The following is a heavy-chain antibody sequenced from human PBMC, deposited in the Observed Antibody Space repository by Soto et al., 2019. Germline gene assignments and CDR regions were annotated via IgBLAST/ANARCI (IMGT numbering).Heavy chain of an antibody. CDR2: ISAYNGNT. Sequence: GASVKVSCKASGYTFTSYGISWVRQAPGQGLEWMGWISAYNGNTNYAQKLRGRVTMTTDTSTSTAYMELRSLRSDDTAVYCCARVRQQLVPPYYYYYGMDVWGQGTTVTVSS. CDR3: ARVRQQLVPPYYYYYGMDV. CDR1: GYTFTSYG. J-gene: IGHJ6*02. V-gene: IGHV1-18*01. D-gene: IGHD6-13*01.